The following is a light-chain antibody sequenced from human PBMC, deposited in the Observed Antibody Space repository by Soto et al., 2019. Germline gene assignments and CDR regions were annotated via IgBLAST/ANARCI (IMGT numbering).Light chain of an antibody. CDR1: SSDIGGYNY. J-gene: IGLJ3*02. Sequence: QSALTQPASVSGSPGQSITISCTGTSSDIGGYNYVSWYQQHPGKAPKVIIYEVSNRSSGCSNRLSGSKSGNSASLTISGLQAEDEADYYCSSDTRRSTWVLGGGTKLTVL. CDR2: EVS. CDR3: SSDTRRSTWV. V-gene: IGLV2-14*01.